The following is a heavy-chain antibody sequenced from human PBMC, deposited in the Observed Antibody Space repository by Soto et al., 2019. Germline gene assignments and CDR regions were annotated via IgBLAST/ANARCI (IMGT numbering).Heavy chain of an antibody. CDR3: ARVNVLRFLEWLKIGAFDI. J-gene: IGHJ3*02. CDR1: GYTFTSYD. Sequence: GASVKVSCKASGYTFTSYDINWVRQATGQGLEWMGWMNPNSGNTGYAQKFQGRVTMTRNTSISTAYMELRSLRSDDTAVYYCARVNVLRFLEWLKIGAFDIWGQGTMVTVSS. D-gene: IGHD3-3*01. V-gene: IGHV1-8*01. CDR2: MNPNSGNT.